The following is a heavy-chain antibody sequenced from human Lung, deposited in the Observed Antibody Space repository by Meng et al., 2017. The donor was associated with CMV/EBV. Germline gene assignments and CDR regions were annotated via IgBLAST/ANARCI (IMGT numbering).Heavy chain of an antibody. CDR3: AKEESGYYDALDI. CDR2: IDPKSGDT. J-gene: IGHJ3*02. D-gene: IGHD3-3*01. Sequence: ASVXVSXKASGYTFTGDYLHWVRQAPGQGLEWMASIDPKSGDTKFAQKFQGRVTMTRDTSISTLYMQLSTLRSDDTAVYYCAKEESGYYDALDIWGQGTMVPVSS. V-gene: IGHV1-2*02. CDR1: GYTFTGDY.